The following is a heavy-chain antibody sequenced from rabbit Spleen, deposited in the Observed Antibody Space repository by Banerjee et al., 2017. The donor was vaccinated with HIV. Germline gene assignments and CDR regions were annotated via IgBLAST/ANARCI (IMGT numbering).Heavy chain of an antibody. CDR1: GIDFSGLNY. J-gene: IGHJ4*01. D-gene: IGHD4-1*01. V-gene: IGHV1S43*01. Sequence: QSLAESGGDLVKPGASLTLTCTASGIDFSGLNYVCWVRQAPGKGPEWIAYIDPIFGSTYYASWVNGRFTISRHNAQNKLYLQLNSLTAADTATYFCVREVAAKFSLWGQGTLVTV. CDR3: VREVAAKFSL. CDR2: IDPIFGST.